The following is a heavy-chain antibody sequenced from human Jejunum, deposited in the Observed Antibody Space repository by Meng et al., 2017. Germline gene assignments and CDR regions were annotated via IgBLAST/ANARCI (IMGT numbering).Heavy chain of an antibody. CDR1: GFTFVSYA. V-gene: IGHV1-3*01. Sequence: QGQLWRSGAEVNKPGASVTVSCKASGFTFVSYAINWVRQAPGQGLEWMGWITAGNGNTKYSQKFQGRVTITRDTSASTAYMELSSLRSEDTAVYYCARDMPYSSGSFDYWGQGTLVTVSS. CDR2: ITAGNGNT. CDR3: ARDMPYSSGSFDY. D-gene: IGHD3-10*01. J-gene: IGHJ4*02.